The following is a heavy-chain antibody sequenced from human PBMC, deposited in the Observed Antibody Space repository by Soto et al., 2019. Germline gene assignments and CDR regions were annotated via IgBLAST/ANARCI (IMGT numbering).Heavy chain of an antibody. CDR1: GRSISSGDYY. J-gene: IGHJ6*02. D-gene: IGHD3-22*01. V-gene: IGHV4-30-4*01. CDR2: IYYSGST. Sequence: SETLSLTCTVSGRSISSGDYYWSWIRQPPGKGLEWIGYIYYSGSTHYKPSLRSRVTISVDTSKNEFSLKLSSVTAADTAVYYCARGPGYYDSSGYYSARDYYYYGMDVWGQGTTDT. CDR3: ARGPGYYDSSGYYSARDYYYYGMDV.